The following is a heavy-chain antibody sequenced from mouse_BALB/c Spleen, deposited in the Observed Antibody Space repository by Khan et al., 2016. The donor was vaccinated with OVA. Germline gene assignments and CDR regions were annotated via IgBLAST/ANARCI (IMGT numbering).Heavy chain of an antibody. V-gene: IGHV5-6*01. CDR1: GFTFSTYG. CDR2: INTGGAYT. Sequence: EVELVESGGDFVRPGGSLKLSCAASGFTFSTYGMSWVRQTPDKRLEWVATINTGGAYTYYPDTVKGRFTISRDNAKNTLYLQLSSLKSEDTAIYYCARLAYYYDSEGFDYWGRGTLVTVSA. D-gene: IGHD1-1*01. CDR3: ARLAYYYDSEGFDY. J-gene: IGHJ3*01.